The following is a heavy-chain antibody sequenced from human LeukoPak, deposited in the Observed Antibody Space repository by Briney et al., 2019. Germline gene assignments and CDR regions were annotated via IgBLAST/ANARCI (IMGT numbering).Heavy chain of an antibody. CDR3: ARGAYYYED. J-gene: IGHJ4*02. Sequence: PGGFLRLSCAASGFTFSSYGMHWVRQAPGKGLEWVAVISYDGSNKYYADSVKGRFTISRDNAKNSLYLQMNSLRAEDTAVYYCARGAYYYEDWGQGTLVTVSS. D-gene: IGHD3-22*01. CDR1: GFTFSSYG. CDR2: ISYDGSNK. V-gene: IGHV3-30*03.